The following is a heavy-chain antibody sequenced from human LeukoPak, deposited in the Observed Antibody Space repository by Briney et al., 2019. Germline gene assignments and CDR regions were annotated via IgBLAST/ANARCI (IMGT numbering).Heavy chain of an antibody. Sequence: SETLSLTCAVYGGSFSAYYWSWIRQPAGKGLEWIGHIYTSGSTNYNPSLKSRVTMSVDTSKNQFSLKLSSVTAADTAVYYCAGSYSVYYYYYMDVWGKGTTVTISS. CDR3: AGSYSVYYYYYMDV. D-gene: IGHD3-10*01. J-gene: IGHJ6*03. V-gene: IGHV4-59*10. CDR2: IYTSGST. CDR1: GGSFSAYY.